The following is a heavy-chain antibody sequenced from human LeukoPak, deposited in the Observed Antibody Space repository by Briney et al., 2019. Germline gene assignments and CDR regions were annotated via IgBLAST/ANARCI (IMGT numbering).Heavy chain of an antibody. CDR1: GFTFSSYG. V-gene: IGHV3-23*01. CDR2: ISNSGGGT. D-gene: IGHD1-26*01. J-gene: IGHJ1*01. Sequence: GGSLRLSCAASGFTFSSYGMTWVRQAPGKGLEWVSSISNSGGGTYYADSVKGRFTISRDNSKNTLYLQMNSLRDEDTAVYYCAKDPYSGSFEYFQHWGQGTLVTVSS. CDR3: AKDPYSGSFEYFQH.